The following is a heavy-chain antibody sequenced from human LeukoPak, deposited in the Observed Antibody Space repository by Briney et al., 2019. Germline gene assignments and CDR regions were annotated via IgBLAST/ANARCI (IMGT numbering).Heavy chain of an antibody. Sequence: ASVKVSCKAAGYTFTSYDINWVRQATGQGLEWMGWMNPNSGNTGYAQKCQGRVTITRNTTISTAYMELSRLRSEDTAVYYCAVERGLTGTEYWGQGTLVTVSS. V-gene: IGHV1-8*03. CDR2: MNPNSGNT. CDR3: AVERGLTGTEY. D-gene: IGHD1-20*01. J-gene: IGHJ4*02. CDR1: GYTFTSYD.